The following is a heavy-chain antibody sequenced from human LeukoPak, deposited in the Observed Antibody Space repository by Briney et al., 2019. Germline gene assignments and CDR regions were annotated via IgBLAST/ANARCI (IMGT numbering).Heavy chain of an antibody. V-gene: IGHV4-34*01. CDR1: GGSFSGYY. J-gene: IGHJ6*04. CDR2: INHSGST. CDR3: ARGGGCDYVWGSYRYRDYYYGMDV. D-gene: IGHD3-16*02. Sequence: PSETLSLTCAVYGGSFSGYYWSWIRQPPGKGLEWIGEINHSGSTNYNPSLKSRVTISVDTSKNQFSLKLSSVTAADTAVYYCARGGGCDYVWGSYRYRDYYYGMDVWGKGTTVTVSS.